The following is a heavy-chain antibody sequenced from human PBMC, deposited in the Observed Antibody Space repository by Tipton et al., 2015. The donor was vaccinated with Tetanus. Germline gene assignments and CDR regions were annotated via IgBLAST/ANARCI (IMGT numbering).Heavy chain of an antibody. J-gene: IGHJ6*02. CDR3: ARRSLLNYGLDV. CDR2: ISYDGNNT. Sequence: QLVQSGGGVVQPGRFLRVSCAASGFTFGLFSMHWVRQAPGKGLEWLAVISYDGNNTDYADSVKGRLIISRDNSKNTVYLQMSSLRAEDTAVYFCARRSLLNYGLDVWGQGTTVTVSS. CDR1: GFTFGLFS. V-gene: IGHV3-30-3*01. D-gene: IGHD2-8*01.